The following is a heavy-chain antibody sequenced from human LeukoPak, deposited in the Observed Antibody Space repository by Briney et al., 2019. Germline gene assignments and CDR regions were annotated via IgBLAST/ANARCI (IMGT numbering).Heavy chain of an antibody. V-gene: IGHV3-53*01. CDR2: IYSGGST. CDR3: ARGPRYFDY. Sequence: GGSLRLSCAASGFTFSSSVMSWVRQAPGKGLEWVSVIYSGGSTYYADSVKGRFTISRDNSKNTLYLRMNSLRAEDTAVYYCARGPRYFDYWGQGTLVTVSS. CDR1: GFTFSSSV. J-gene: IGHJ4*02.